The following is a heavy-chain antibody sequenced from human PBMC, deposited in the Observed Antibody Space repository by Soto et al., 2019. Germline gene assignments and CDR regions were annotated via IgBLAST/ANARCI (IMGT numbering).Heavy chain of an antibody. CDR2: IKSKTDGGTT. CDR3: AREASRGFFAMFAFDI. V-gene: IGHV3-15*07. D-gene: IGHD3-10*02. CDR1: GFTFSNAW. Sequence: GGSLRLSCAASGFTFSNAWMNWVRQAPGKGLEWVGRIKSKTDGGTTDYAAPVKGRFTISRDDSKNTLYLQMNSLRAEDTAVYYCAREASRGFFAMFAFDIWGQGTMVTVSS. J-gene: IGHJ3*02.